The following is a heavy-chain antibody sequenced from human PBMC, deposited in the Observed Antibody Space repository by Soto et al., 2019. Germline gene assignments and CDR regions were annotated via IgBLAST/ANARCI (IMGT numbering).Heavy chain of an antibody. CDR3: ARLAWPGYCSGGSGPHNWFAP. J-gene: IGHJ5*02. D-gene: IGHD2-15*01. Sequence: QVPLVQSGAEVKKPGASVKVSCKASGYTFTSYDIHWVRQSTGQGLEWMGWMNPNSGITGSAQRFQGRVTMTRNTSVSTAYMELSSLRSEDTDVYSCARLAWPGYCSGGSGPHNWFAPWGQGTLVTVSS. V-gene: IGHV1-8*01. CDR2: MNPNSGIT. CDR1: GYTFTSYD.